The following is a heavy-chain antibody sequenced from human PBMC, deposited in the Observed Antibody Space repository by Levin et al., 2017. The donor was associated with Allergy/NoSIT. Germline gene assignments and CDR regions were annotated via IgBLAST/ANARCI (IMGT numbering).Heavy chain of an antibody. CDR2: IRQDGGDK. Sequence: GGSLRLSCAASGFTISNSWMNWVRQAPGKGLEWVANIRQDGGDKYYVDSVKGRFTISRDNAKNSLYLQMNSLRAEETAVYYCARSIIGDDKTKVFDIWGQGTTVTVSS. CDR3: ARSIIGDDKTKVFDI. V-gene: IGHV3-7*01. CDR1: GFTISNSW. D-gene: IGHD1-26*01. J-gene: IGHJ3*02.